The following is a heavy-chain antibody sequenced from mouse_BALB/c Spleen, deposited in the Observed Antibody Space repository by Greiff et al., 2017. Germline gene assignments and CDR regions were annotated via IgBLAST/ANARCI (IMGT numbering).Heavy chain of an antibody. CDR3: AREDYGSRYYFDY. Sequence: QVQLKESGPGLVAPSQSLSITCTVSGFSLTSYGVHWVRQPPGKGLEWLGVIWAGGSTNYNSALMSRLSISKDNSKSQVFLKMNSLQTDDTAMYYCAREDYGSRYYFDYWGQGTTLTVSS. CDR2: IWAGGST. V-gene: IGHV2-9*02. D-gene: IGHD1-1*01. J-gene: IGHJ2*01. CDR1: GFSLTSYG.